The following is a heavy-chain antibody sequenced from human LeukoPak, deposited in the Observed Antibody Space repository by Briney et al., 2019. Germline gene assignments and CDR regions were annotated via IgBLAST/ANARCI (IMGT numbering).Heavy chain of an antibody. CDR1: GGSISSYY. D-gene: IGHD3-22*01. CDR2: IYYSGST. CDR3: AREALIEGFYYYMDV. V-gene: IGHV4-59*12. Sequence: PSETLSLTCTVSGGSISSYYWSWIRQPPGKGLEWIGYIYYSGSTNYNPSLKSRLTMSVDTSKNQFSLKLSSVTAADTAVYYCAREALIEGFYYYMDVWGKGTTVTVSS. J-gene: IGHJ6*03.